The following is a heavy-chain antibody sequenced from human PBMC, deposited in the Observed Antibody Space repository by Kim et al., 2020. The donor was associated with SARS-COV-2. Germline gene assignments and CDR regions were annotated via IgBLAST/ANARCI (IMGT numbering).Heavy chain of an antibody. CDR3: ARGVRLEIYYYYYMDV. J-gene: IGHJ6*03. V-gene: IGHV3-21*01. CDR1: GFTFSSYS. CDR2: ISSSSSYI. D-gene: IGHD1-1*01. Sequence: GGSLRLSCAASGFTFSSYSMNWVRQAPGKGLEWVSSISSSSSYIYYAYSVKGRFTISRDNAKNSLYLQMNSLRAEDTAVYYCARGVRLEIYYYYYMDVWG.